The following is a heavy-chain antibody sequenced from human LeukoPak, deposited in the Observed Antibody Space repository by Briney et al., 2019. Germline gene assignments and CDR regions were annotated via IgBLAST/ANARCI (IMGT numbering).Heavy chain of an antibody. V-gene: IGHV1-18*01. CDR1: GYIFINYG. J-gene: IGHJ4*02. CDR3: AKTRDTVLDEY. CDR2: ISPYNGYT. Sequence: ASVKVSCKASGYIFINYGISWVRQAPGQGLEWMGWISPYNGYTNYAPNLQDRLTMTTDTSTSTAYMELRSLRSDDTAVYYCAKTRDTVLDEYWGQGTLVTVSS.